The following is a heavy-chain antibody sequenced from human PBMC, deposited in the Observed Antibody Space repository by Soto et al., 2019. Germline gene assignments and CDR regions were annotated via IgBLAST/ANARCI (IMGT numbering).Heavy chain of an antibody. Sequence: ASVKVSCKASGYTFTGYDMHWVRQAPGQGLEWMGWINPNSGGTNYAQKFQGWVTMTRDTSISTAYMELSRLRSDDTAVYYCARGQSMVRGVPTPPNDYWGQGTLVTVSS. CDR1: GYTFTGYD. V-gene: IGHV1-2*04. CDR3: ARGQSMVRGVPTPPNDY. J-gene: IGHJ4*02. D-gene: IGHD3-10*01. CDR2: INPNSGGT.